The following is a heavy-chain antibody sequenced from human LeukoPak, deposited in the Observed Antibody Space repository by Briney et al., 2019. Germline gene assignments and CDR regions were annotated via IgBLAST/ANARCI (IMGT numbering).Heavy chain of an antibody. V-gene: IGHV3-23*01. CDR2: ISGSGGST. Sequence: GGSLRLSCAASGFTFSSYATTWVRQAPGKGLEWVSVISGSGGSTYYADSVKGRFTISRDNSKNTLYLQMNGLRAEDTAVYYCATSAGGGYHYFDYWGQGILVTVSS. J-gene: IGHJ4*02. CDR3: ATSAGGGYHYFDY. CDR1: GFTFSSYA. D-gene: IGHD3-22*01.